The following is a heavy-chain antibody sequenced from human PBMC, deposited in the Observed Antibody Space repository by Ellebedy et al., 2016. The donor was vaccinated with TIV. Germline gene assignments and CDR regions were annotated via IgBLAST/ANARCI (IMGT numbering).Heavy chain of an antibody. D-gene: IGHD5-24*01. CDR3: RGDGVEDYFDY. CDR1: GGLLIHYY. J-gene: IGHJ4*02. Sequence: MPSETLSLTCSVSGGLLIHYYWSWLRQPPGQGLEWIGYVYHTGSTNYNHSLRSRLTLAVDTPKNEFSLKLSPVTTADTAIYYCRGDGVEDYFDYWGQGLLVTVSS. V-gene: IGHV4-59*01. CDR2: VYHTGST.